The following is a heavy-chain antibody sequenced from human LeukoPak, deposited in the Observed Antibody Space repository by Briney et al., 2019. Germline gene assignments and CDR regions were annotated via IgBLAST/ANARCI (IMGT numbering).Heavy chain of an antibody. J-gene: IGHJ6*02. CDR1: GFAFSTYS. D-gene: IGHD2-21*02. Sequence: GGSLRLSCAASGFAFSTYSMNWVRQAPGKGLEWVSSISSSSSYIYYADSVKGRFTISRDNAKNSLYLQMNSLRAEDTAVYYCARVRYCGGDCYIRPYYYYYGMDVWGQGTTVTVSS. CDR2: ISSSSSYI. V-gene: IGHV3-21*01. CDR3: ARVRYCGGDCYIRPYYYYYGMDV.